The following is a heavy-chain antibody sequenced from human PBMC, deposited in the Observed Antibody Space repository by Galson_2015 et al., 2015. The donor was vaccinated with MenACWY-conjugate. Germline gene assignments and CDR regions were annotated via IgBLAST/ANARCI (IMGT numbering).Heavy chain of an antibody. D-gene: IGHD6-19*01. Sequence: QSGAEVKKPGESLRISFKGSGYSFTSYWISWVRQMPGKGLEWMGRIDPSDSYTNYSPSFQGHVTISADKSISTAYLQWSSLKASDTAMYYCARWQWLDNWFDPWGQGTLVTVSS. J-gene: IGHJ5*02. CDR2: IDPSDSYT. V-gene: IGHV5-10-1*01. CDR3: ARWQWLDNWFDP. CDR1: GYSFTSYW.